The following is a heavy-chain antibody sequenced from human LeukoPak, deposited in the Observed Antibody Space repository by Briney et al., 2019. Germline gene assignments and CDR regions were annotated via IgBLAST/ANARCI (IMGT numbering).Heavy chain of an antibody. CDR1: GGSFSGYY. Sequence: KPSETLSLICAVYGGSFSGYYWSWIRQPPGKGLEWIGEINHSGSTNYNPSLKSRVTISVDTSKNQFSLKLSSVTAADTAVYYCARMGFHWGQGTLVTVSS. J-gene: IGHJ4*02. V-gene: IGHV4-34*01. CDR3: ARMGFH. CDR2: INHSGST.